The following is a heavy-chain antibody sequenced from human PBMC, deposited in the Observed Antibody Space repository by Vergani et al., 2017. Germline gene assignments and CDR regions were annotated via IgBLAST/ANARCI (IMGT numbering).Heavy chain of an antibody. Sequence: EVQLVESGGGLVKPGGSLRLSCAASGFTFSSYSMNWVRQAPGKGLEWVSSISSSSSYIYYADSVKGRFTISRDNAKNSLYLQMNSLRAEDTAVYYCARGESGSYYLEYYFDDWGQGTLVTVSS. CDR1: GFTFSSYS. CDR3: ARGESGSYYLEYYFDD. CDR2: ISSSSSYI. V-gene: IGHV3-21*01. D-gene: IGHD1-26*01. J-gene: IGHJ4*02.